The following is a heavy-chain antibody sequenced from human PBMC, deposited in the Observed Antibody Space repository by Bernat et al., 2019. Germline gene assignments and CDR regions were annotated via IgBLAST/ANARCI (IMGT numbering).Heavy chain of an antibody. V-gene: IGHV4-59*11. Sequence: QVQLSESGPGLVKPSETLSLTCTVSGGSISGHYWSWIRQPPGKGLEWIGYIYYSGSTNYNPSLKSRVTISVDTSKNQFSLKLSSVTAADTAVYYCARARGGHYFDYWGQGTLVTVSS. CDR1: GGSISGHY. J-gene: IGHJ4*02. CDR3: ARARGGHYFDY. D-gene: IGHD3-10*01. CDR2: IYYSGST.